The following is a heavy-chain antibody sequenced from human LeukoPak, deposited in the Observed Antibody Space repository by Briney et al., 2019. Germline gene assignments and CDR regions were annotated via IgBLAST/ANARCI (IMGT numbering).Heavy chain of an antibody. V-gene: IGHV3-7*01. CDR1: GFTFSNYW. CDR2: IKQDGSEQ. J-gene: IGHJ6*02. D-gene: IGHD1-14*01. CDR3: ASDPHHASRMDV. Sequence: GGSLRLSCAAYGFTFSNYWMNWVRQVPGKGLEWVANIKQDGSEQYYVDSVKGRFTISRDNAKNSLYLQMNSLRAEDTAVYYCASDPHHASRMDVWGQGTTVTVSS.